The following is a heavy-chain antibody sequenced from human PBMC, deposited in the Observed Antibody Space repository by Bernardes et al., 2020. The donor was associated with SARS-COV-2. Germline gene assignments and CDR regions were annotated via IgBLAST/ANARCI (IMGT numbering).Heavy chain of an antibody. CDR3: VLGTYFYASGTCSLDY. V-gene: IGHV3-23*01. CDR1: GFTFGTFG. CDR2: ISGSGDTT. D-gene: IGHD3-10*01. Sequence: GGSLRLSCAGSGFTFGTFGMSWVRLAPGKGLEWVSTISGSGDTTYYTDSVKGRFTISRDNPRKTVYLQLNSLRVEDTATYYCVLGTYFYASGTCSLDYWGQGTPVTVTS. J-gene: IGHJ4*02.